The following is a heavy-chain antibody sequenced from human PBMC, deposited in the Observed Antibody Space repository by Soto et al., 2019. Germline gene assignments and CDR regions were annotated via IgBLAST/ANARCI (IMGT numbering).Heavy chain of an antibody. D-gene: IGHD2-2*01. J-gene: IGHJ5*02. CDR3: ARGLGYCSSTSCYFNWFDP. V-gene: IGHV4-59*01. CDR1: GGSISSYY. CDR2: IYYSGST. Sequence: SETLSLTCTVSGGSISSYYWSWIRQPPGKGLEWIGYIYYSGSTNYNPSLKSRVTISVDTSKNQFSLKLSSVTAADTAVYYCARGLGYCSSTSCYFNWFDPWGQGTLVTVSS.